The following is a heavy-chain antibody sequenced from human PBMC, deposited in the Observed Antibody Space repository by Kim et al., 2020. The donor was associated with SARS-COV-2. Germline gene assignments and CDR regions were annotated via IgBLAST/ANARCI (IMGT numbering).Heavy chain of an antibody. Sequence: GSTNYNPALKSGVTISVDTSKNQFSLNLSSVTAADTAVYYCARFPRWFDPWGQGTLVTVFS. J-gene: IGHJ5*02. CDR2: GST. CDR3: ARFPRWFDP. V-gene: IGHV4-34*01.